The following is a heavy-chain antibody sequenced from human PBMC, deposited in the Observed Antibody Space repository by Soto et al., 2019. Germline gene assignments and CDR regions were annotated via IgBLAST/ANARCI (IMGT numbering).Heavy chain of an antibody. CDR3: ARGSRLAPSGWYPGMLNSRWFDP. J-gene: IGHJ5*02. CDR1: GGSISSGDYY. V-gene: IGHV4-30-4*01. CDR2: IYYSGST. D-gene: IGHD6-19*01. Sequence: KSSETLSLTCTVSGGSISSGDYYWSWIRQPPGKGLEWIGYIYYSGSTYYNPSLKSRVTISVDTSKNQFSLKLSSVTAADTAVYYCARGSRLAPSGWYPGMLNSRWFDPWGQGTLVTVSS.